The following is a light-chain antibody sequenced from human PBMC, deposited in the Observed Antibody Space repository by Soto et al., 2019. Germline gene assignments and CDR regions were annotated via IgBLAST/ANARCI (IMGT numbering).Light chain of an antibody. Sequence: DIQMTQSPSTLSASVGDRVTITCRASQSISSWLAWYQQKPGKAPELLIYDASNLETGVPSRFSGSGSGTDFTFTISSLQPEDIATYYCQQYSHLITFGQGTRLEIK. J-gene: IGKJ5*01. CDR1: QSISSW. CDR3: QQYSHLIT. CDR2: DAS. V-gene: IGKV1-5*01.